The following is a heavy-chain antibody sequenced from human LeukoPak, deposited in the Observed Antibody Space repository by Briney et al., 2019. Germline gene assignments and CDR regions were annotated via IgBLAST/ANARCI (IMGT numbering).Heavy chain of an antibody. Sequence: ASVKVSCKASGYTFTSYHMHWVRQAPGQGLEWMGWISAYNGNTNYAQKLQGRVTMTTDTSTSTAYMELRSLRSDDTAVYYCARARISSDSSSWYDWGQGTLVTVSS. V-gene: IGHV1-18*04. CDR1: GYTFTSYH. CDR2: ISAYNGNT. J-gene: IGHJ4*02. CDR3: ARARISSDSSSWYD. D-gene: IGHD6-13*01.